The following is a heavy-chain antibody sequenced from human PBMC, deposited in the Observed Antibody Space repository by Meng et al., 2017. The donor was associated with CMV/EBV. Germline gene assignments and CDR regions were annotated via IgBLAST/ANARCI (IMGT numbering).Heavy chain of an antibody. J-gene: IGHJ4*02. D-gene: IGHD3-3*01. CDR2: NYYSGST. Sequence: GDDCWSWIRQPPGKGLEWMGYNYYSGSTYCSPSLKSRVTISVDTSKNQFSLKLSSVTAADTAVYYCASSYKKYYDFWSGYPLRENYWGQGTLVTVSS. CDR3: ASSYKKYYDFWSGYPLRENY. V-gene: IGHV4-30-4*08. CDR1: GDDC.